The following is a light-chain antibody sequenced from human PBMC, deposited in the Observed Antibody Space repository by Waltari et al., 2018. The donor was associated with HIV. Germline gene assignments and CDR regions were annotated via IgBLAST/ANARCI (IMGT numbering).Light chain of an antibody. CDR1: SLSSYY. Sequence: SSELTQDPAVSVALGQTVRITCQGASLSSYYASWYQQKPGQAPVLVIYGKNNRPSGIPDRFSGSSSGNTASLTITGAQAEDEADYYCNSRDSSGNQKVFGTGTKVTVL. CDR2: GKN. V-gene: IGLV3-19*01. CDR3: NSRDSSGNQKV. J-gene: IGLJ1*01.